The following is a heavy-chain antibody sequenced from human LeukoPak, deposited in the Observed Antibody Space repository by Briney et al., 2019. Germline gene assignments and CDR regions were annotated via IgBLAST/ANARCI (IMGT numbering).Heavy chain of an antibody. CDR2: INHSGST. D-gene: IGHD4-11*01. CDR1: GGSFSGYY. Sequence: SETLSLTCAVCGGSFSGYYWSWIRQPPGKGLEWIGEINHSGSTNYNPSLKSRVTISVDTSKNQFSLKLSSVTAADTAVYYCASRLQYLNYAFDIWGQGTMVTVSS. CDR3: ASRLQYLNYAFDI. J-gene: IGHJ3*02. V-gene: IGHV4-34*01.